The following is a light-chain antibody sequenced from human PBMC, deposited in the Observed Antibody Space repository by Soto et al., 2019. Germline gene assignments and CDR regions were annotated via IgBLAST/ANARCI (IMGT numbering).Light chain of an antibody. CDR3: NSHTSGDFRV. CDR2: EVS. V-gene: IGLV2-14*02. J-gene: IGLJ1*01. CDR1: SSDVGSYNH. Sequence: QSALTQPASVSGSPGQSITISCIGTSSDVGSYNHVSWYQHHPGKAPKLLISEVSKRPSGVSNRFSGSKSDYTASLTISGLQAEDEADYYCNSHTSGDFRVFGTGTKLTVL.